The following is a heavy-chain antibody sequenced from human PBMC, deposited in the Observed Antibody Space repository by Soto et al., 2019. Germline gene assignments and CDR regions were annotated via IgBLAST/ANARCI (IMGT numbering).Heavy chain of an antibody. CDR2: TRSNGENT. CDR1: GFMFSSFA. CDR3: AKDSKSVSVSAARVYGMDV. D-gene: IGHD2-2*01. Sequence: EVQILESGGGMVQPGGSLRLSCAGSGFMFSSFAMTWVRQAPGKGLEWVSTTRSNGENTYYADSVKGRFTVSRDNSKNTLFLEMSRLRAEDSVIYYCAKDSKSVSVSAARVYGMDVWGQGTTVTVSS. V-gene: IGHV3-23*01. J-gene: IGHJ6*02.